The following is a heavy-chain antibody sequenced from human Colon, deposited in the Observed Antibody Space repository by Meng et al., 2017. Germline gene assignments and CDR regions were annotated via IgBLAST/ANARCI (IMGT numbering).Heavy chain of an antibody. CDR1: GFTFSNYA. CDR3: AKDRAFDM. Sequence: GESLKISCAASGFTFSNYAMSCVRQAPGKGLEWVSAISGSRVITYYADSVRGRFTISRDNSKYTLYLQMNSLRAEDTAVYYCAKDRAFDMWGQGTMVTVSS. CDR2: ISGSRVIT. V-gene: IGHV3-23*01. J-gene: IGHJ3*02.